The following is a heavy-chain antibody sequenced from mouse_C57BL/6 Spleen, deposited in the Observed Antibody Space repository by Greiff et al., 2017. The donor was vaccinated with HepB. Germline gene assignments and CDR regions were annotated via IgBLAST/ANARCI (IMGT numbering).Heavy chain of an antibody. J-gene: IGHJ1*03. Sequence: DVKLVESGGGLVKPGGSLKLSCAASGFTFSDYGMHWVRQAPEKGLEWVAYISSGSSNIYYADTVKGRFTISRDNAKNTLFLQMTSLRSEDTAMYYCARDITTVVAHWYFDVWGTGTTVTVSS. D-gene: IGHD1-1*01. CDR2: ISSGSSNI. CDR3: ARDITTVVAHWYFDV. CDR1: GFTFSDYG. V-gene: IGHV5-17*01.